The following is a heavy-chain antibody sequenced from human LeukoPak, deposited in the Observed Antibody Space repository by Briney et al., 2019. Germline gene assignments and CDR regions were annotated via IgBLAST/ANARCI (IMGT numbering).Heavy chain of an antibody. Sequence: PSETLSLTCAVYGGSFSGYYWSWIRQPPGKGLEWIGEINHSGSTNYNPSLKSRVTISVDTSKNQFSLKLSSVTAADTAVYYCARLQGDSGSYYRYFDYWGQGTLVTVSS. CDR2: INHSGST. CDR1: GGSFSGYY. J-gene: IGHJ4*02. CDR3: ARLQGDSGSYYRYFDY. D-gene: IGHD3-10*01. V-gene: IGHV4-34*01.